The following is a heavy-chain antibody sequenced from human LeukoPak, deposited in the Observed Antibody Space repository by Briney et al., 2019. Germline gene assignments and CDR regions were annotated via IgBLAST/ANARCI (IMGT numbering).Heavy chain of an antibody. CDR1: GYTFASYD. Sequence: ASVKVSCKASGYTFASYDINWVRQATGQGLEWMGWMNPNSGNTGYAQKFQGRVTMTRNTSISTAYMELSSLRSEDTAVYYCARGLRAPSGSYYVVDDAFDIWGQGTMVTVSS. CDR2: MNPNSGNT. D-gene: IGHD3-10*01. V-gene: IGHV1-8*01. CDR3: ARGLRAPSGSYYVVDDAFDI. J-gene: IGHJ3*02.